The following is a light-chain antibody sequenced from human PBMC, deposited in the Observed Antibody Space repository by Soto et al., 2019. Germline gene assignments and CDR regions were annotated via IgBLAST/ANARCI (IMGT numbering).Light chain of an antibody. J-gene: IGKJ2*01. CDR3: QRHPNVYT. CDR2: DAS. Sequence: EIVLTQSPATLSLSPGERATLSCRASQSVSSYLAWHQQKPGQAPRLLIYDASNRATGIPARFSGIGSGTDFTLTISSLEPEDYAVYYAQRHPNVYTFGQGTKLEIK. V-gene: IGKV3-11*01. CDR1: QSVSSY.